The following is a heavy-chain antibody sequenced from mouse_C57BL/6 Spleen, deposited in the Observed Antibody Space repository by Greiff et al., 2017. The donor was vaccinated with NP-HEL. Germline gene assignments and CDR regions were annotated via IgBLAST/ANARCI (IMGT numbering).Heavy chain of an antibody. V-gene: IGHV1-82*01. CDR2: IYPGDGDT. CDR1: GYAFSSSW. J-gene: IGHJ4*01. CDR3: ARSRWDYYAMDY. Sequence: QVQLKQSGPELVKPGASVKISCKASGYAFSSSWMNWVKQRPGKGLEWIGRIYPGDGDTNYNGKFKGKATLTADKSSSTAYMQLSSLTSEDSAVYFCARSRWDYYAMDYWGQGTSVTVSS.